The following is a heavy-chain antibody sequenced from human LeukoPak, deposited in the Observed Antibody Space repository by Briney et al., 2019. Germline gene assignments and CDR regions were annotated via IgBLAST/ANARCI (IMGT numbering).Heavy chain of an antibody. V-gene: IGHV3-21*01. CDR3: ARDSDWDDAFDI. CDR2: ISSSSSYI. Sequence: EPGGSLRLSCAASGFTFGSYSMNWVRQAPGKGLEWVSPISSSSSYIYYADSVKGRFTISRDNAKNSLYLQMNSLRAEDTAVYYCARDSDWDDAFDIWGQGAMVTVSS. D-gene: IGHD3-9*01. J-gene: IGHJ3*02. CDR1: GFTFGSYS.